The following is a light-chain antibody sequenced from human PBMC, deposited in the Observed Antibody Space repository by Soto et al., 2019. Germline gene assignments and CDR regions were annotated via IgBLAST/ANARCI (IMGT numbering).Light chain of an antibody. V-gene: IGLV2-14*03. J-gene: IGLJ1*01. CDR3: CSYSSSSTLFV. Sequence: HSALTQPASLSGSPGQSITISCAGTSSDIGFYNYVSWYQHHPGKAPRLMIFDVTNRPSGISNRFSGSKSGNTASLTISGLQAEDEADYHCCSYSSSSTLFVFGTGTKLTVL. CDR1: SSDIGFYNY. CDR2: DVT.